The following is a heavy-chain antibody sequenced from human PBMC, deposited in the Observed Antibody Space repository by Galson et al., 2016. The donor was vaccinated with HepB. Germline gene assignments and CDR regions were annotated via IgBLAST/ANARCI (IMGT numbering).Heavy chain of an antibody. CDR2: IIGSGGSS. D-gene: IGHD3-9*01. J-gene: IGHJ4*02. V-gene: IGHV3-23*01. Sequence: SLRLSCAASGFTFTNYAMDWVRQAPGKGLEWVSAIIGSGGSSFYADSVRGRFTISRDNSKNTLYLQMNSPRAEDTAVYYCALRFDWLPSETGYWGQGTLVTVSS. CDR3: ALRFDWLPSETGY. CDR1: GFTFTNYA.